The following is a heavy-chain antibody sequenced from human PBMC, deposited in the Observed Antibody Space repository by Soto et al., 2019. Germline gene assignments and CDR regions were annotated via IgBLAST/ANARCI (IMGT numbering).Heavy chain of an antibody. Sequence: SETLSLTCAVYGGSFSGYYWSWIRQPPGKGLEWIGEINHSGSTNYNPSLKSRVTISVDTSKNQFSLKLSSVTAADTAVYYCAVQVDTAMVPYFDYWGQG. CDR3: AVQVDTAMVPYFDY. J-gene: IGHJ4*02. D-gene: IGHD5-18*01. CDR2: INHSGST. V-gene: IGHV4-34*01. CDR1: GGSFSGYY.